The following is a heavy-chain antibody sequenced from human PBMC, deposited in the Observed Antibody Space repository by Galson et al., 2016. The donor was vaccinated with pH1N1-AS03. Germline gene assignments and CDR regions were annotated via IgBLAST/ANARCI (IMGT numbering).Heavy chain of an antibody. CDR2: ISPIFGSA. V-gene: IGHV1-69*06. J-gene: IGHJ4*02. D-gene: IGHD3-10*01. Sequence: SVKVSCKASGGTLNNYAINWVRQAPGQGLEWMGGISPIFGSANHAQKFQGRVTITADIFTNTVYMELSSLRSEDTAVYYCARGLTYHFGSGSVFWGQRTLVTVSS. CDR1: GGTLNNYA. CDR3: ARGLTYHFGSGSVF.